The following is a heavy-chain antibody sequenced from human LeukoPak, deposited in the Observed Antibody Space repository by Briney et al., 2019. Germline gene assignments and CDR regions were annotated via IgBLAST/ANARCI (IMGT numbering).Heavy chain of an antibody. V-gene: IGHV4-30-2*01. CDR3: ARFVVVPVKGFDP. D-gene: IGHD2-2*01. CDR1: GGSISSGGYS. J-gene: IGHJ5*02. CDR2: IYHSGST. Sequence: SQTLSLTCAVSGGSISSGGYSWSWIRQPPGKGLEWIGYIYHSGSTYYNPSLKSRVTISVDRSKNQFSLKLSSVTAADTAVYYCARFVVVPVKGFDPWGQGTLVTVSS.